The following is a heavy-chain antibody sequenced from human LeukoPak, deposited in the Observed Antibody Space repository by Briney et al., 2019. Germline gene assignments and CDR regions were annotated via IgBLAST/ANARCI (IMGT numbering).Heavy chain of an antibody. J-gene: IGHJ4*02. V-gene: IGHV4-39*01. Sequence: KPSETLSLTCTVSGGSISSSSYYWGWIRQPPGKGLEWIGSIYYSGSTYYNPSLKSRVTISVDTSKNQFSLKLSSVTAADTAVYYCARARIVGAYFDYWGQGTLVTVSS. D-gene: IGHD1-26*01. CDR1: GGSISSSSYY. CDR3: ARARIVGAYFDY. CDR2: IYYSGST.